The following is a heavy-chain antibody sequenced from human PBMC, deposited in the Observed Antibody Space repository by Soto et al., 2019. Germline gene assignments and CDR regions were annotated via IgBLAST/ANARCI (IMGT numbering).Heavy chain of an antibody. D-gene: IGHD2-8*01. Sequence: QVLLVESGGGLVKPGGSLRLSCAASGFTFSDSYMSWIRQAPGKGLEWVSYISSSSTSSNYADSMKGRFTISRDNAKNSLYLQMISLRAEDTAVYYCARDNGGTFDYWGQGTLVTVSS. J-gene: IGHJ4*02. CDR1: GFTFSDSY. CDR3: ARDNGGTFDY. V-gene: IGHV3-11*05. CDR2: ISSSSTSS.